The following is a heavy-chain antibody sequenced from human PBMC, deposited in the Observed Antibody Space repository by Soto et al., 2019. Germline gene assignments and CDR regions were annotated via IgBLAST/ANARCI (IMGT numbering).Heavy chain of an antibody. J-gene: IGHJ4*02. CDR3: AGWYSSGYIDY. CDR2: INPSTGST. Sequence: ASVKVSCKASGYIFTTYHLHWVRQAPGQGLEWMGVINPSTGSTTYAQKFQGRVTVTRDTSTNTVYVELSSLTSDDAAVYYCAGWYSSGYIDYWGQGTLVTVSS. CDR1: GYIFTTYH. V-gene: IGHV1-46*01. D-gene: IGHD6-19*01.